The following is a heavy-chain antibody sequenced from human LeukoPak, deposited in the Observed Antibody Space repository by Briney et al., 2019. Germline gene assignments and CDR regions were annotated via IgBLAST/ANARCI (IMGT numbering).Heavy chain of an antibody. Sequence: GGSLRLSCAASGFTFSSYGMHWVRQAPGKGLEWVAFIRYDGSNKYYADSVKGRLTISRDNSKNTLYLQMNSLRAEDTAVYYCAKLGLVPAAMDYWGQGTLVTVSS. CDR3: AKLGLVPAAMDY. V-gene: IGHV3-30*02. J-gene: IGHJ4*02. D-gene: IGHD2-2*01. CDR1: GFTFSSYG. CDR2: IRYDGSNK.